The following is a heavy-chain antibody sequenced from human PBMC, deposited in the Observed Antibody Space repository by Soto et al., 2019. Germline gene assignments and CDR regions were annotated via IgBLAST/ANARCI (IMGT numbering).Heavy chain of an antibody. CDR2: IYYDEST. V-gene: IGHV4-39*01. CDR1: CVSLNSGHYY. D-gene: IGHD2-15*01. J-gene: IGHJ4*02. CDR3: GKVLIGATRHTDVDS. Sequence: SETLSLTCTVSCVSLNSGHYYWVWIRQSPGKGLAWIASIYYDESTYYNPSLKSRVTISTDKPKNQFSLTLKSVTAADTAVYYCGKVLIGATRHTDVDSWGQGALVTV.